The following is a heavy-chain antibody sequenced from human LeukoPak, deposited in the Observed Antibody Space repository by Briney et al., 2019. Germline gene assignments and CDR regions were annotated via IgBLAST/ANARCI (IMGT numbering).Heavy chain of an antibody. D-gene: IGHD3-10*01. CDR3: ARGDAFSGDY. J-gene: IGHJ4*02. V-gene: IGHV3-23*01. CDR1: EFSFSNHA. Sequence: PGGSLRLSCAASEFSFSNHAMSWVRQAPGKGLEWVSVISNSGGTTHYADSVKGRFTISRDNSKSTLYLQMNSLRGEDTAVYYCARGDAFSGDYWGQGTLVTVSS. CDR2: ISNSGGTT.